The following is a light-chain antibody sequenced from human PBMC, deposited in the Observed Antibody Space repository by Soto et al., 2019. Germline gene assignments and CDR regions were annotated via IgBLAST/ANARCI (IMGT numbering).Light chain of an antibody. J-gene: IGKJ1*01. CDR2: AAS. Sequence: EIVLTQSPGTLSLSPGERATLSCRASRSLSSNNLAWYQQKPGQAPRLLIYAASSRATGIPSRFSGSGSGTDFTLSISRLEPEDFAVYYCHHYATSSRTFGQGTKVDIK. CDR1: RSLSSNN. V-gene: IGKV3-20*01. CDR3: HHYATSSRT.